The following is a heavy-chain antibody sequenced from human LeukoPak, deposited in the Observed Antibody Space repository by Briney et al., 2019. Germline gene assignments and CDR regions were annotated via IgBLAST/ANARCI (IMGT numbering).Heavy chain of an antibody. D-gene: IGHD3-10*01. V-gene: IGHV4-38-2*01. CDR3: ARHRPITMVRGAYNWFDP. J-gene: IGHJ5*02. CDR2: IYHSWST. CDR1: GYSISSGYY. Sequence: PSETLSLTCAVSGYSISSGYYWVWIRQPPGEGLEWIGSIYHSWSTYYNPSLKSRVTISVDRSKNQFSLKLSSVTAADTAVYYCARHRPITMVRGAYNWFDPWGQGTLVTVSS.